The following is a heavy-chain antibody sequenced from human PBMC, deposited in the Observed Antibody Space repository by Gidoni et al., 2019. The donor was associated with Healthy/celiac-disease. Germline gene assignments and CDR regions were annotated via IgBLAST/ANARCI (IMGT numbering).Heavy chain of an antibody. D-gene: IGHD3-22*01. CDR1: GFTFSDYY. J-gene: IGHJ4*02. CDR2: ISSSGSTI. CDR3: ARSVTYYYDSSGYYPKEYYFDY. V-gene: IGHV3-11*01. Sequence: QVQRVESGGGLVKPGGSLRLSCAASGFTFSDYYMSWNTQAPGKGLELVSYISSSGSTIYYADSVKGRFTISRDNAKNSLYLQMNSLRAEDTAVYYCARSVTYYYDSSGYYPKEYYFDYWGQGTLVTVSS.